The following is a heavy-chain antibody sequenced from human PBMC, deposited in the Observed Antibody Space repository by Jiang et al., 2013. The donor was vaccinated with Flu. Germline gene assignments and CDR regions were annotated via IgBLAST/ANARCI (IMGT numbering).Heavy chain of an antibody. Sequence: SFTNYWIGWVRQMPGKGLEWMGIIYPGDSDTRYSPSFQGQVTISADKSISTAYLQWSSLKASDTAMYYCATTSSSWYNAFDYWGQGTLVTVSS. CDR3: ATTSSSWYNAFDY. CDR1: SFTNYW. D-gene: IGHD6-13*01. V-gene: IGHV5-51*01. J-gene: IGHJ4*02. CDR2: IYPGDSDT.